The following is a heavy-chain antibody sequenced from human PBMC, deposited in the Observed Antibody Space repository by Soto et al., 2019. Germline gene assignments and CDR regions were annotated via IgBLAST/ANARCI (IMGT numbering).Heavy chain of an antibody. V-gene: IGHV3-74*01. Sequence: EVQLEESGGGLVQPGGSLRLSCAASGFTFSNYWMHCVRHPPGKGPAWVSRIDTEGRTTGYADSVKGRFTNARDNVKNTLYLEANSLIAEYTVVYDWVRDNDYGGFDPWGQGTLVVVSS. CDR1: GFTFSNYW. CDR3: VRDNDYGGFDP. CDR2: IDTEGRTT. D-gene: IGHD5-12*01. J-gene: IGHJ5*02.